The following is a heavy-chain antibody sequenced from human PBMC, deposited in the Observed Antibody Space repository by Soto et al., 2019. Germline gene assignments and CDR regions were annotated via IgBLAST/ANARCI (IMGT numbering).Heavy chain of an antibody. Sequence: EVQVVESGGGLVQPGGSLRLSCAASGFTSSSYDMHWVRQATGKGLEWVSAIDPAGDTYYPGSVKGRFIISKEKAKNSLYVQMNSLRAGDTAVYYCARAGYFYGMDVWGQGTTVTVSS. CDR3: ARAGYFYGMDV. CDR1: GFTSSSYD. CDR2: IDPAGDT. V-gene: IGHV3-13*01. J-gene: IGHJ6*02.